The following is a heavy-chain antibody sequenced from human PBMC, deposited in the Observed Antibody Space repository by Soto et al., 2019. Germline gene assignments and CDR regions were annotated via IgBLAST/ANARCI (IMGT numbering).Heavy chain of an antibody. Sequence: SETLSLTCTVSGGSISSGNYYWSWIRQPPGKGLEWIGYIYYSGSTHYNPSLKSRVTISVDTSKDQFSLKLSSVTAADTAVYYCARENRGTVTSFDYWGQGTLVTVSS. D-gene: IGHD4-17*01. CDR3: ARENRGTVTSFDY. CDR1: GGSISSGNYY. V-gene: IGHV4-30-4*01. CDR2: IYYSGST. J-gene: IGHJ4*02.